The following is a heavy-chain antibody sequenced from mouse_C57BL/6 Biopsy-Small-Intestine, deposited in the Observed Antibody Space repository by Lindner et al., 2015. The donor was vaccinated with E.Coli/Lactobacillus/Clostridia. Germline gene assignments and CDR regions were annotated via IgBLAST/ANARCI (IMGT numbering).Heavy chain of an antibody. J-gene: IGHJ4*01. V-gene: IGHV1-14*01. CDR3: ARYDLYAMDY. CDR1: GYTFTSYF. CDR2: INPYNDGT. D-gene: IGHD2-12*01. Sequence: VQLQESGPELVKPGASVKMSCKASGYTFTSYFMHWVKQKPGQGLEWIGYINPYNDGTQYNEKFKGKATLTSDKSPSTAYMELSSLTSEDSAVYYCARYDLYAMDYWGQGTSVTVSS.